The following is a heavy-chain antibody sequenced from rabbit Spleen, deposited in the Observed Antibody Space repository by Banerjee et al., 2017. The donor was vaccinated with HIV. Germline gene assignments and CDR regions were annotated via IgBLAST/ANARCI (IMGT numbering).Heavy chain of an antibody. CDR1: GFSCYYKCV. V-gene: IGHV1S45*01. D-gene: IGHD1-1*01. Sequence: QEQLVESGGGLVQPEGSLTLTCKASGFSCYYKCVMCWVRQAPGKGLQWIGCMNTNSGNTVYATWAKGRFSISRTSSTTVALQMTSLTAADTATYFCARDLADVIGWNLDLWGPGTLVTVS. CDR2: MNTNSGNT. J-gene: IGHJ6*01. CDR3: ARDLADVIGWNLDL.